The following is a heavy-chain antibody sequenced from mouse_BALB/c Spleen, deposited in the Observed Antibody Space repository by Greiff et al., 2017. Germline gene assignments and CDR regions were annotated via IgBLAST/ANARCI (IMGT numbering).Heavy chain of an antibody. CDR1: GYTFTSYW. CDR3: TRGATAWFAY. V-gene: IGHV1-5*01. J-gene: IGHJ3*01. Sequence: VQLQQSGTVLARPGASVKMSCKASGYTFTSYWMHWVNQRPGQGLEWIGAIYPGNSDTSYNQKFKGKAKLTAVTSTSTAYMELSSLTNEDSAVYYCTRGATAWFAYWGQGTLVTVSA. CDR2: IYPGNSDT.